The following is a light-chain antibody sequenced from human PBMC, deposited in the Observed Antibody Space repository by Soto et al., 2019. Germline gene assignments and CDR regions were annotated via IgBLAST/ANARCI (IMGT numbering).Light chain of an antibody. CDR2: NAS. Sequence: DTLMTQSPATLSVSPGERATLSCRASQSVSSKLVWYQQKPGQAPRLLIYNASTRATDIPARFSGSGSGTEFTLIISSLQSEDFAVYYCQQYNNCPPYCFGQGTKLEI. J-gene: IGKJ2*03. CDR1: QSVSSK. V-gene: IGKV3-15*01. CDR3: QQYNNCPPYC.